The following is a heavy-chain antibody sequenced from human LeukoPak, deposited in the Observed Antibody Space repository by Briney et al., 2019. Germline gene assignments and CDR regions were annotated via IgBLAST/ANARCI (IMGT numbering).Heavy chain of an antibody. V-gene: IGHV4-4*07. Sequence: PSETLSLTCTVSGGSISIYYWSWIRQPAGKGLEWIGRIYTSGSTNYNPSLKSRVTMSVDTSKNQFSLKLSSVTAADTAVYYCARDGVAGTRSLFDYWGQGTLVTVSS. J-gene: IGHJ4*02. CDR1: GGSISIYY. CDR2: IYTSGST. CDR3: ARDGVAGTRSLFDY. D-gene: IGHD6-19*01.